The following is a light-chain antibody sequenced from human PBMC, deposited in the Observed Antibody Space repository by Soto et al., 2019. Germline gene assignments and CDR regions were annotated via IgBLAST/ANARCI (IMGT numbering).Light chain of an antibody. Sequence: QPVLTQPPSVSGAPGQRVIISCTGSTSNIGAGSDVHWYQQLPGTAPKLLIYGTTNRPSGVPDRFSGSKSGTSASLAISGLQAEDEADYYCQSYDSGLGAYVFGTGTKVTVL. CDR3: QSYDSGLGAYV. J-gene: IGLJ1*01. CDR2: GTT. V-gene: IGLV1-40*01. CDR1: TSNIGAGSD.